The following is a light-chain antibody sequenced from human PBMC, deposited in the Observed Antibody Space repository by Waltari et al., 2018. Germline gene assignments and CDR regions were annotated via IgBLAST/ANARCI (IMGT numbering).Light chain of an antibody. CDR2: NDD. V-gene: IGLV3-21*02. Sequence: SYVLTQPPSVSVAPGQTATITCGGNNIESNSVHWYQQKPGQAPVVVVYNDDHRPSGIPERFSGADSGNTATLTITRVEAGDEADYYCQVWDSSDDYEVFGGGTKLTVL. CDR3: QVWDSSDDYEV. J-gene: IGLJ2*01. CDR1: NIESNS.